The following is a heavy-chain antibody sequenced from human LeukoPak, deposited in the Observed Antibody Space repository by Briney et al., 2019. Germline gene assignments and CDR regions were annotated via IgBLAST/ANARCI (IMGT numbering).Heavy chain of an antibody. Sequence: ASVKVSCEASGYTFTDYYTHWVRQAPGQGLEWMGWINPNSGGTNYAQKFHGRVTMTRDTSISTAYMELSSLRSDDTAVYYCARAPYCDSSSCYTGHNWFDPWGQGTPVTVSS. CDR1: GYTFTDYY. D-gene: IGHD2-2*02. J-gene: IGHJ5*02. CDR3: ARAPYCDSSSCYTGHNWFDP. V-gene: IGHV1-2*02. CDR2: INPNSGGT.